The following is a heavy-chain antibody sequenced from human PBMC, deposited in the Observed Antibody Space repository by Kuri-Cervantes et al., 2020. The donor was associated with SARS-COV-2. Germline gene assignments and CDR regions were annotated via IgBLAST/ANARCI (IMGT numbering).Heavy chain of an antibody. CDR1: GYXXXDYX. CDR2: INPNSGGT. V-gene: IGHV1-2*04. D-gene: IGHD3-3*01. Sequence: ASVKVSXKASGYXXXDYXIXWVRQAPGQGLEWMXWINPNSGGTXXXQRYQGWVTMTRDTSTRTAYMELSRLTSDXTAVYXCARXXKHHHILRXXESVHFDSWGQGTLVTVSS. J-gene: IGHJ4*02. CDR3: ARXXKHHHILRXXESVHFDS.